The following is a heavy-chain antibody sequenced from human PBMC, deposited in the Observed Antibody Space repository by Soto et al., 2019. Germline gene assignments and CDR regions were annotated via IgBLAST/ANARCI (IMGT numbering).Heavy chain of an antibody. V-gene: IGHV3-30-3*01. J-gene: IGHJ4*02. CDR3: ARASGSYGYFDY. D-gene: IGHD1-26*01. CDR2: ISYDGSIK. CDR1: GFTFGSCA. Sequence: QVQLVESGGGVVQPGRSLRLSCAASGFTFGSCAMHWVRQAPGKGLEWVALISYDGSIKYYEDSVKGRFTISRDNSKNTLDLQMNSMRAEDTAVYYCARASGSYGYFDYWGQGTLVTVSS.